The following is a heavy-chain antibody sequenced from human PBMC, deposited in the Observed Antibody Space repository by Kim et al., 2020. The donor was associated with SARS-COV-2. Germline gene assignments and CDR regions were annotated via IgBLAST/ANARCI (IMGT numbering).Heavy chain of an antibody. Sequence: YADSEKGRFTISRDNSKNTLYLQRNSLRAEETAVYYCAREGRVGATTGVDYWGQGTLVTVSS. CDR3: AREGRVGATTGVDY. V-gene: IGHV3-33*01. D-gene: IGHD1-26*01. J-gene: IGHJ4*02.